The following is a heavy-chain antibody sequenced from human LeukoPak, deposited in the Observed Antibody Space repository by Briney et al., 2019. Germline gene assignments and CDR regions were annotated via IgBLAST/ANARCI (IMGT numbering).Heavy chain of an antibody. CDR1: GGSIISSRYY. Sequence: ETLSLTCTVSGGSIISSRYYCGWIRQPPGKGPEWIGTIYYSGSTFYNPSLESRVTISVDTSKNQFSLKLTSVTAANTAVYYCARLAGAATDPFDYWGQGTLVTVSS. CDR2: IYYSGST. CDR3: ARLAGAATDPFDY. D-gene: IGHD1-26*01. V-gene: IGHV4-39*01. J-gene: IGHJ4*02.